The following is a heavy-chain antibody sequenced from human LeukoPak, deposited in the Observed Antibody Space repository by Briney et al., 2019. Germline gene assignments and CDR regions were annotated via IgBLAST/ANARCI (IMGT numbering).Heavy chain of an antibody. V-gene: IGHV1-69*06. CDR1: GGTFSSYA. D-gene: IGHD5-18*01. CDR3: ARARGYSYGRFDY. J-gene: IGHJ4*02. Sequence: ASVKVSCKASGGTFSSYAISWVRQAPGQGLEWMGGIIPIFGTANYAQKFQGRVTITADKSTSTAYMELGSLRSEDTAVYYCARARGYSYGRFDYWGQGTLVTVSS. CDR2: IIPIFGTA.